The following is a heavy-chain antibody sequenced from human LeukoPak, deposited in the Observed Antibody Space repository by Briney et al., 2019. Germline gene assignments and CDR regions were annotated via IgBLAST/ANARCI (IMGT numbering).Heavy chain of an antibody. CDR2: IYHSGST. J-gene: IGHJ3*02. Sequence: SETLSLTCTVSGGSTSSYYWSWIRQPPGKGLEWIGYIYHSGSTYYNPSLKSRVTISVDRSKNQFSLKLSSVTAADTAVYYCARGSEYYGSGSYYKGAFDIWGQGTMVTVSS. CDR3: ARGSEYYGSGSYYKGAFDI. V-gene: IGHV4-59*12. D-gene: IGHD3-10*01. CDR1: GGSTSSYY.